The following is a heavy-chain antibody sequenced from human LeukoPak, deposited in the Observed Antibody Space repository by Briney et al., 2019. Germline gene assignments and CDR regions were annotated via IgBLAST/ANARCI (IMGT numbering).Heavy chain of an antibody. J-gene: IGHJ2*01. V-gene: IGHV3-30*18. CDR2: ISDDGSNT. Sequence: PGRSLRLSCTASGFTLSSFGMHWVRQAPGKGLEWVAVISDDGSNTYYADSVKGRFTISRDNSKNTLYLQLNSLRTEDTADYYCAKDADTATIIYWYFDLWGRGTLVTVSS. D-gene: IGHD5-18*01. CDR3: AKDADTATIIYWYFDL. CDR1: GFTLSSFG.